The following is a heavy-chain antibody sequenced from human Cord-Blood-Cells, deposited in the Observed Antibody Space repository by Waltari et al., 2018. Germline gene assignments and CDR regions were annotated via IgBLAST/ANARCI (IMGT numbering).Heavy chain of an antibody. D-gene: IGHD7-27*01. J-gene: IGHJ3*02. CDR2: IDRSGGST. CDR1: GYTFPSYY. V-gene: IGHV1-46*01. Sequence: QVQLVQSGAEVKKPGASVKVSCKASGYTFPSYYIHWVRPAPGQGLECMGIIDRSGGSTSYAQKFQGRVTMTRDTSTRTVYMGLRSLRSEDTAVYYCARDRSSVLTGDPDECAFDISGQGTMVTVSS. CDR3: ARDRSSVLTGDPDECAFDI.